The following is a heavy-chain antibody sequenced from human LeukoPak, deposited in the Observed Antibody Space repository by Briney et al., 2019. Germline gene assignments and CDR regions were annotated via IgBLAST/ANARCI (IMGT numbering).Heavy chain of an antibody. CDR2: IYYSGST. CDR3: ARDSEGYYDSSGYFTNDAFDI. D-gene: IGHD3-22*01. V-gene: IGHV4-61*08. CDR1: GGSISSGDYY. Sequence: SETLSLTCTVSGGSISSGDYYWSWIRRPPGKGLEWIGYIYYSGSTNYNPSLKSRVTISVDTSKNQFSLKLSSVTAADTAVYYCARDSEGYYDSSGYFTNDAFDIWGQGTMVTVSS. J-gene: IGHJ3*02.